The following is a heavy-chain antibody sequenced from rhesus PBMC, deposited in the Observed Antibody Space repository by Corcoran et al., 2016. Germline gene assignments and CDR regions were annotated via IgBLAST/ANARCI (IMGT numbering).Heavy chain of an antibody. J-gene: IGHJ4*01. D-gene: IGHD1-44*01. CDR2: IYDSGGST. V-gene: IGHV4S2*01. CDR3: AGSGTYSY. CDR1: GVSISNHY. Sequence: QVQLQESGPGLVKPSETLPLTCAVSGVSISNHYWSWIRTAPGKGLEWIGRIYDSGGSTDYNPSLNSRVTISIDTSKNQFSLKLRSVTAADTAVYYCAGSGTYSYWGQGLLVTVSS.